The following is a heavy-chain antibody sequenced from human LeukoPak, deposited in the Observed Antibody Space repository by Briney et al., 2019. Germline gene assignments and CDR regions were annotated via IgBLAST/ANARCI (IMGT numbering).Heavy chain of an antibody. D-gene: IGHD6-25*01. CDR3: ASLAVSSHY. CDR1: GFTFSSYA. Sequence: GGSLRLSCAASGFTFSSYAMHWVRQAPGKGLEWVAVISYDGSNKYYADSVKGRFTISRDNSKNTLYLQMNSLRAEDTAVYYCASLAVSSHYWGQGTLVTVSS. J-gene: IGHJ4*02. CDR2: ISYDGSNK. V-gene: IGHV3-30-3*01.